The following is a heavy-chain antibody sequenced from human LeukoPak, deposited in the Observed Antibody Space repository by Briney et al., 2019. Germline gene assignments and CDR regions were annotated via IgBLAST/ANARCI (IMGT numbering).Heavy chain of an antibody. CDR1: GFTFSTYW. J-gene: IGHJ4*02. V-gene: IGHV3-7*01. D-gene: IGHD2-21*01. CDR2: INQDGSER. Sequence: GGSLRLSCAASGFTFSTYWMTWVRQAPGKGLEWVANINQDGSERPYVDSVKGRFTISRDNAKNSLYLQMNSLRAEDTAVYYCARVGFYRGGRYYPDYWGQGTLVAVSS. CDR3: ARVGFYRGGRYYPDY.